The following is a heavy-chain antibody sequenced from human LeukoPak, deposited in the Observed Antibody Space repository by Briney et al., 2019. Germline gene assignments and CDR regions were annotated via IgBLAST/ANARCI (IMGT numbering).Heavy chain of an antibody. CDR1: GYTFTSYG. CDR2: ISAYNGNT. CDR3: ARDGYYDILTGYSAYNWFDP. D-gene: IGHD3-9*01. J-gene: IGHJ5*02. Sequence: ASVKVSCKASGYTFTSYGISWVRQAPGQGLECMGWISAYNGNTNYAQKLQGRVTMTTDTSTSTAYMELRSLRSDDTAVYYCARDGYYDILTGYSAYNWFDPWGQGTLVTVSS. V-gene: IGHV1-18*01.